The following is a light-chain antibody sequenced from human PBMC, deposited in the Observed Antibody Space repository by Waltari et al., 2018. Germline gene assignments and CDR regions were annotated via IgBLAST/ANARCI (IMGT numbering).Light chain of an antibody. CDR3: QQNSSFST. V-gene: IGKV1-5*03. J-gene: IGKJ2*01. CDR2: MES. Sequence: IKKTQSPSTLSSSLVDRVTITCRASQSVSTWLAWYQQKPGKAPKLLIYMESSLDSGVPSRFSGSGSGTDFTLTIRSLQHDDFANYSCQQNSSFSTFGQGTKVDI. CDR1: QSVSTW.